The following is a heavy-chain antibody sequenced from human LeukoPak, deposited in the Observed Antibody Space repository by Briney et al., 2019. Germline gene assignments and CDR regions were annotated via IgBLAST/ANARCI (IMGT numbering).Heavy chain of an antibody. CDR1: GFTFTSYG. Sequence: GGSLRLSCAASGFTFTSYGMHWVRQAPGKGLEWVAIIWYDGINKYYADSVKGRFTISRDNSKNTVYLQMNSLRAEDTAVYYCARGGGYSVYESFDYWGQGTLVTVSS. CDR2: IWYDGINK. CDR3: ARGGGYSVYESFDY. D-gene: IGHD5/OR15-5a*01. V-gene: IGHV3-33*01. J-gene: IGHJ4*02.